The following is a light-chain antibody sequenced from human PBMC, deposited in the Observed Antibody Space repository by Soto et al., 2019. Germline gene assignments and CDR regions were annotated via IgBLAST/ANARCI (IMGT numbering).Light chain of an antibody. CDR2: KAS. V-gene: IGKV1-5*03. J-gene: IGKJ1*01. CDR1: ESISSW. Sequence: DIQMTQSPSTLSASVGDRVIIICRASESISSWLAWYQQKPGKAPKLLIYKASSLERGVPSRFSGSGSGTEFTLTISNLQPEDFATYYCQQHSSYPRTFGPGTKV. CDR3: QQHSSYPRT.